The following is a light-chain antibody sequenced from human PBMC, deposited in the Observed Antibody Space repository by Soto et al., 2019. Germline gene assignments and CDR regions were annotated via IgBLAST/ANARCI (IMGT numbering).Light chain of an antibody. CDR2: GNS. CDR3: QSDVSSLSGSV. CDR1: SSNIGAGYD. J-gene: IGLJ2*01. Sequence: QSVLTQPPSVSGAPGQRVTISCTGSSSNIGAGYDVHWYQQLPGTAPKLLIYGNSNRPSGVPDRFSGSKSGTSASLAITGLQAEDAADYYCQSDVSSLSGSVFGGGTKLTVL. V-gene: IGLV1-40*01.